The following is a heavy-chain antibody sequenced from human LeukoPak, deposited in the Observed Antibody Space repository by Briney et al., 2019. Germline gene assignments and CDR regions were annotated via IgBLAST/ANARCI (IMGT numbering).Heavy chain of an antibody. D-gene: IGHD3-22*01. J-gene: IGHJ4*02. CDR3: ARERYYDTSGYYYLFDY. CDR1: GFTFSSYW. Sequence: GGSLRLSCAASGFTFSSYWMSWVRQAPGKGLEWVANIKQDGSEKYYVDSVKGRFTISRDNAKNSLYLQMNSLRAEDTAVYYCARERYYDTSGYYYLFDYWGQGTLVTVSS. V-gene: IGHV3-7*01. CDR2: IKQDGSEK.